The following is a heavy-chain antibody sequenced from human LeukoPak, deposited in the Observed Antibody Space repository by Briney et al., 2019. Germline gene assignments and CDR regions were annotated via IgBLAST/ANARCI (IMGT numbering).Heavy chain of an antibody. CDR3: ARLKDDVTKLDY. J-gene: IGHJ4*02. CDR2: INQDGSQK. D-gene: IGHD2-8*01. CDR1: GFTFSIYW. V-gene: IGHV3-7*01. Sequence: GGSLRLSCAASGFTFSIYWMSWVRQAPGKGLEWVASINQDGSQKRYVDSVQGRFTTSRDNTKNSLFLQMNSLRAEDTAVYYCARLKDDVTKLDYWGQGTLVTVSS.